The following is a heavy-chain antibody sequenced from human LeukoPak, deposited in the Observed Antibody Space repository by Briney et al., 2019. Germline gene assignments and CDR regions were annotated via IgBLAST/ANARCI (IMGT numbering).Heavy chain of an antibody. CDR1: GGSISSSSYY. D-gene: IGHD1-26*01. V-gene: IGHV4-39*01. CDR2: IYYSGST. CDR3: ARRSGSYYFDY. Sequence: SETLSLTCTVSGGSISSSSYYWGWIRHPPGKGLEWIGSIYYSGSTYYNLSLKSRVTISVNPSKNQFSLKLSSVTAAYTAVYYCARRSGSYYFDYWGQGTLVTVSS. J-gene: IGHJ4*02.